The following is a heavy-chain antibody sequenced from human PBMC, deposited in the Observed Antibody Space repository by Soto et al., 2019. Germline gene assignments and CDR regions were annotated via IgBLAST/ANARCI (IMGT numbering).Heavy chain of an antibody. CDR1: GFTFSNYA. V-gene: IGHV3-23*01. CDR3: AKGGTTYGLLTHDY. Sequence: EVQLLESGGDLIQPGGSLRLSCAASGFTFSNYAMSWVRQAPGKGLEWVTTISGSGYNTYYADSVKGRFAISRDNYKNTLSLQMNSLTAEDTAVYYCAKGGTTYGLLTHDYWGQGTLVTVSS. D-gene: IGHD3-9*01. CDR2: ISGSGYNT. J-gene: IGHJ4*02.